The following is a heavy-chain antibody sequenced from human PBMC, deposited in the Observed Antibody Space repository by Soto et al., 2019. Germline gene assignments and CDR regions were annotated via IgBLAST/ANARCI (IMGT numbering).Heavy chain of an antibody. CDR2: ISYDGSNK. D-gene: IGHD1-26*01. CDR3: ARGVGAFGYFDY. Sequence: QVQLVESGGGVVQPGRSLRLSCAASGFTFSSYAMHWVRQAPGKGLEWVAVISYDGSNKYYADSVKGRFTISRDNSKNTLYLQMNSLRAEDTAVYYCARGVGAFGYFDYWGQGTLVTVSS. CDR1: GFTFSSYA. V-gene: IGHV3-30-3*01. J-gene: IGHJ4*02.